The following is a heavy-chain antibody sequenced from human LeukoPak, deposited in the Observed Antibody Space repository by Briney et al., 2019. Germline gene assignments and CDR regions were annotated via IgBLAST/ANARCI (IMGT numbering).Heavy chain of an antibody. Sequence: PSQTLSLTCTVSGDSINSGDYYWSWIRQPPGNGLEWIGYIYYSGSTYYNPSLKSRVTISVDTSKNQFSLKLSSVTAADTAVYYCAREWTIRGFDPWGQGTLVTVSS. CDR1: GDSINSGDYY. V-gene: IGHV4-30-4*01. CDR2: IYYSGST. D-gene: IGHD3-10*01. CDR3: AREWTIRGFDP. J-gene: IGHJ5*02.